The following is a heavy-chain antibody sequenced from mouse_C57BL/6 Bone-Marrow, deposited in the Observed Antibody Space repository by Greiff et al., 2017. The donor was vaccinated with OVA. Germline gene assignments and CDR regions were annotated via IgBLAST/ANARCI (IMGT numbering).Heavy chain of an antibody. V-gene: IGHV5-6*01. CDR1: GFTFSSYG. CDR3: ARDYSIFAY. D-gene: IGHD2-5*01. J-gene: IGHJ3*01. CDR2: ISSGGSYT. Sequence: EVHLVESGGDLVKPGGSLKLSCAASGFTFSSYGMSWVRQTPDKRLEWVATISSGGSYTYYPDSVKGRFTISRDNAKNTLYLQMSSLKSEDTAMYYCARDYSIFAYWGQGTLVTVSA.